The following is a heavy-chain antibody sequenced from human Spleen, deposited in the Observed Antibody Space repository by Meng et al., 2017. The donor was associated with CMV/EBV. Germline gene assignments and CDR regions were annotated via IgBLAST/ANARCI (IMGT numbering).Heavy chain of an antibody. Sequence: SETLSLTCTLSGGSISSTAYYWGWVRQPPGKGLQWIGSIYYSGSTYYNPSLKSRVTISVDTSKNQFSLKLSSVTAADTAVYYCARVGYSSSWYVDYWGQGTLVTVSS. CDR3: ARVGYSSSWYVDY. CDR2: IYYSGST. J-gene: IGHJ4*02. D-gene: IGHD6-13*01. V-gene: IGHV4-39*07. CDR1: GGSISSTAYY.